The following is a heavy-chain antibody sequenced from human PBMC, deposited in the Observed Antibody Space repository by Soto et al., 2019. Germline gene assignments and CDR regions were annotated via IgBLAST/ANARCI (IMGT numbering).Heavy chain of an antibody. CDR2: FNPTGGRA. Sequence: QVQLVQSGAELKMPGASVKVSCKTSGYHFSRYYVHWVRQATGKGLEWMGVFNPTGGRATYAQNFQGRVTMTSDTATATVYLEVTGLKSEDTAVYACSRDRCSSTSCYPDHWGQGTLVTVSS. J-gene: IGHJ4*02. D-gene: IGHD2-2*01. CDR1: GYHFSRYY. V-gene: IGHV1-46*03. CDR3: SRDRCSSTSCYPDH.